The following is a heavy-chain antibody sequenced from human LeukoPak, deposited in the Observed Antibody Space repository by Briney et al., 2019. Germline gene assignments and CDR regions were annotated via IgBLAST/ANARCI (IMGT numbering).Heavy chain of an antibody. D-gene: IGHD1-26*01. V-gene: IGHV3-23*01. J-gene: IGHJ4*02. CDR2: ISDRGSGT. Sequence: GGSLRLSCAASGFTFSSYAMTWVRQAPGKGLECVSIISDRGSGTYYADSVKGRFTISRDNFKNTLYLQLNSLRVEDTAVYYCAKDRSSGNYEFDYWGQGTLVTVSS. CDR3: AKDRSSGNYEFDY. CDR1: GFTFSSYA.